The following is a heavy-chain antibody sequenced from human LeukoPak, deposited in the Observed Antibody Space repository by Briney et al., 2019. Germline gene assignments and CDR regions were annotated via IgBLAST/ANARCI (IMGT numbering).Heavy chain of an antibody. V-gene: IGHV3-30*02. CDR3: AKDLRRYSGSPYYYYYMDV. J-gene: IGHJ6*03. CDR1: GFTFSGYW. Sequence: GGSLRLSCAASGFTFSGYWMSWVRQAPGKGLEWVAFIRYDGSNKYYADSVKGRFTISRDNSKNTLYLQMNSLRAEDTAVHYCAKDLRRYSGSPYYYYYMDVWGKGTTVTISS. CDR2: IRYDGSNK. D-gene: IGHD1-26*01.